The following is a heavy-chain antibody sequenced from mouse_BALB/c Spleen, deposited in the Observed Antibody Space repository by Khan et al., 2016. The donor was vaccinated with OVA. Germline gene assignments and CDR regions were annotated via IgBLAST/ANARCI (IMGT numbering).Heavy chain of an antibody. V-gene: IGHV1S81*02. CDR2: INPSNGET. CDR1: GYTFTSYY. Sequence: QVQLQQPGAELVKPGTSVKLSCKAAGYTFTSYYMNWVKKRPGQGLEWIGGINPSNGETIFNEKFKSKATLTVDKSSSTAYMQLNSLTSEDSAVYYCTRSAYGDPFAYWGQGTLVTVSA. CDR3: TRSAYGDPFAY. J-gene: IGHJ3*01. D-gene: IGHD2-13*01.